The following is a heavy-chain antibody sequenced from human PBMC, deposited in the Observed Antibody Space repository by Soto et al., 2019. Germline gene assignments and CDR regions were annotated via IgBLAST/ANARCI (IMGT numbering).Heavy chain of an antibody. J-gene: IGHJ6*02. CDR2: IYYSGST. Sequence: LSLTCTVSGGSVSSGSYYWSWIRQPPGKGLEWIGYIYYSGSTNYNPSLKSRVTISVDTSKNQFSLKLSSVTAADTAVYYCARLYSGYDSDYYYGMDVWGQGTTVTVSS. CDR3: ARLYSGYDSDYYYGMDV. CDR1: GGSVSSGSYY. D-gene: IGHD5-12*01. V-gene: IGHV4-61*01.